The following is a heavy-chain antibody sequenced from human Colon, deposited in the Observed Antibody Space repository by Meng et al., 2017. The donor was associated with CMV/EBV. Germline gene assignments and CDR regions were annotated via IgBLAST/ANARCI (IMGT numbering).Heavy chain of an antibody. CDR3: AKDVLRFMGWPHAFDN. J-gene: IGHJ3*02. V-gene: IGHV3-23*01. Sequence: GESLKISCAASGFTFSSFAMSWVRQAPGKGLEWVSSISGTGRSTYYADSVKGRFTVSRDNSRNTLYLQMSSLRAEDTAVYYCAKDVLRFMGWPHAFDNWGQGTMVTVSS. CDR1: GFTFSSFA. CDR2: ISGTGRST. D-gene: IGHD3-3*01.